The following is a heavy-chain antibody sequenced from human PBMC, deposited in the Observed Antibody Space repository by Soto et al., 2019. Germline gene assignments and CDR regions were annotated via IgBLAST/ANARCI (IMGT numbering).Heavy chain of an antibody. CDR2: IYYSGST. CDR3: ASIPSIAARYFDY. CDR1: GGSISSSSYY. D-gene: IGHD6-6*01. Sequence: ASETLSLTCTVSGGSISSSSYYWGWIRQPPGKGLEWIGSIYYSGSTYYNPSLKSRVTISVDTSRNQFSLKLSSVTAADTAVYYCASIPSIAARYFDYWGQGTLVTVSS. J-gene: IGHJ4*02. V-gene: IGHV4-39*01.